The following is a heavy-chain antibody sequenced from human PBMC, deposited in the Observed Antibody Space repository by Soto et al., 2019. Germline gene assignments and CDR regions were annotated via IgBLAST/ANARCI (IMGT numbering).Heavy chain of an antibody. V-gene: IGHV4-61*01. CDR2: IYYSGST. CDR3: ARLPGIAVAGTFRDYYYYYGMDV. Sequence: SETLSLTCTVSGGSVSSGSYYWSWIRQPPGKGLGWIGYIYYSGSTNYNPSLKSRVTISVDTSKNQFSLKLSSVTAADTAVYYCARLPGIAVAGTFRDYYYYYGMDVWGQGTTVTVSS. CDR1: GGSVSSGSYY. D-gene: IGHD6-19*01. J-gene: IGHJ6*02.